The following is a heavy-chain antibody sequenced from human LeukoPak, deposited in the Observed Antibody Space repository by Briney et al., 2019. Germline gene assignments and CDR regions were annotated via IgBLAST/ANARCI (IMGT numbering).Heavy chain of an antibody. J-gene: IGHJ4*02. CDR2: IYYSGST. D-gene: IGHD3-22*01. CDR3: ARATDYYDSSGPSPPL. CDR1: GGSISSGGYS. Sequence: SETLSLTCAVSGGSISSGGYSWSWIRQPPGKGLEWIGYIYYSGSTYYNPSLKSRVTISVDTSKNQFSLKLSSVTAADTAVYYCARATDYYDSSGPSPPLWGQGTLVTVSS. V-gene: IGHV4-30-4*07.